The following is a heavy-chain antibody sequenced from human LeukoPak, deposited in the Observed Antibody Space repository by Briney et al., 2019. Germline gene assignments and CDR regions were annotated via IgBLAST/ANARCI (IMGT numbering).Heavy chain of an antibody. CDR3: TSYYYTSGPNDN. D-gene: IGHD3-22*01. CDR2: IKTDGSEK. J-gene: IGHJ4*02. CDR1: GFTVSSNY. Sequence: GGSLRLSCAASGFTVSSNYMSWVRQAPGKGLEWVANIKTDGSEKRYVDSVKGRFTISRDNARNSLYLQMNSLRAEGTAVYYCTSYYYTSGPNDNWGQGTLVTVSS. V-gene: IGHV3-7*01.